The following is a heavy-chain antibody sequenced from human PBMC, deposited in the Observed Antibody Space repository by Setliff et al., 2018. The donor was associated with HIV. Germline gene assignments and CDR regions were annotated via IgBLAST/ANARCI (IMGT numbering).Heavy chain of an antibody. J-gene: IGHJ4*02. V-gene: IGHV4-4*09. Sequence: SETLSLTFTVSAVSIGGYSWSWIRQSPGKGLEWIGSIYSTDTTNHNPSLESRVTISVDKSKNQFSLKLNSVTAADTAVYYCARHGTWNSQRFHFDYWGQGTPVTVS. CDR2: IYSTDTT. CDR3: ARHGTWNSQRFHFDY. D-gene: IGHD1-7*01. CDR1: AVSIGGYS.